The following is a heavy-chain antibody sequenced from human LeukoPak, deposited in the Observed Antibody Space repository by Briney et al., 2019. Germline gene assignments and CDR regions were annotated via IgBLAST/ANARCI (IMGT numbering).Heavy chain of an antibody. J-gene: IGHJ5*02. CDR1: GGTFSSYA. V-gene: IGHV1-69*05. D-gene: IGHD3-3*01. CDR2: IIPIFGTA. CDR3: ARDLWSSASGSAYNWFDP. Sequence: SVKVSCKASGGTFSSYAISWVRQTPGQGLEWMGRIIPIFGTANSAQTFQGRVTLTTDESTSTAYMELSSLRSEDTAVYYCARDLWSSASGSAYNWFDPWGQGTLVTVSS.